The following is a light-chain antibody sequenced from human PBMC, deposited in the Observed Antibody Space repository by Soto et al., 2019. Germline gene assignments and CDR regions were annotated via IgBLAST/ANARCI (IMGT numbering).Light chain of an antibody. CDR3: QHPSNWPPYT. CDR1: QSVSSY. CDR2: DAS. J-gene: IGKJ2*01. V-gene: IGKV3-11*01. Sequence: EIVLTQSPATLSLSPGERATLSCRASQSVSSYLAWYQQKPGQAPRLLIYDASNRATGIPARFSGSGSGTDFTLTIRSLEPQDFAVYFCQHPSNWPPYTFGQGTKL.